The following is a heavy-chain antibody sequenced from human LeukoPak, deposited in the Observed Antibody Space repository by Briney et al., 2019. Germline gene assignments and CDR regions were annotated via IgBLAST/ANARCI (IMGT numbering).Heavy chain of an antibody. V-gene: IGHV1-18*01. D-gene: IGHD2-15*01. J-gene: IGHJ6*02. CDR3: AREVLDCSGGSCYPNYYYYYGMDV. CDR2: ISAYNGNT. Sequence: GASVKVSCKASGYTLTSYGISWVRQAPGQGLEWMGWISAYNGNTNYAQKLQGRVTMTTDTSTSTAYMELRSLRSDDTAVYYCAREVLDCSGGSCYPNYYYYYGMDVWGQGTTVTVSS. CDR1: GYTLTSYG.